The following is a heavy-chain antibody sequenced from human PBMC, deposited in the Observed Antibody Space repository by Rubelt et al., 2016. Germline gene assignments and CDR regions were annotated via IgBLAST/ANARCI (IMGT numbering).Heavy chain of an antibody. D-gene: IGHD6-13*01. J-gene: IGHJ5*02. V-gene: IGHV4-34*01. Sequence: QVQLQQWGAGLLKPSETLSLTCAVYGGSFNDYYWSWIRRPPGKGLEWIGEIDHSGITNYNPSLKSRVTISADTSRNKFSLRLSSGTAADTAVDYCARDFSTWSMGYWFDAWGQGIPVTVSS. CDR2: IDHSGIT. CDR3: ARDFSTWSMGYWFDA. CDR1: GGSFNDYY.